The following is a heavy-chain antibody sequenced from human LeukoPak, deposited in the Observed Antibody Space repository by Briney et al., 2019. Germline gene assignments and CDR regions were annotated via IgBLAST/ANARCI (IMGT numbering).Heavy chain of an antibody. CDR3: ARRNYGDYGEDWFDP. D-gene: IGHD4-17*01. Sequence: GASLQISCKGSGYIFTSYWIGWVRQLPGKGLEWMGIIYPGDSDTRYSPSFQGQVTISADKSISTAYPQWSSLKASDTAMYYCARRNYGDYGEDWFDPWGQGTLVTVSS. CDR1: GYIFTSYW. V-gene: IGHV5-51*01. CDR2: IYPGDSDT. J-gene: IGHJ5*02.